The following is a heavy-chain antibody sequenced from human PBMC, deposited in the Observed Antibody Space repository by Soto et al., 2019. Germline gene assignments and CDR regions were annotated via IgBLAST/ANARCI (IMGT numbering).Heavy chain of an antibody. CDR3: AVGPRYWSFAL. D-gene: IGHD1-20*01. CDR2: FSYSGSL. V-gene: IGHV4-34*01. Sequence: SETLSLTCSVYGGSSRAYHWSWIRQSPGEGLEWIGEFSYSGSLNYNPSLKRRVAVSLDTSTDHFSLTMTSVTAADTGVYFCAVGPRYWSFALWGRGTLVTVSS. CDR1: GGSSRAYH. J-gene: IGHJ2*01.